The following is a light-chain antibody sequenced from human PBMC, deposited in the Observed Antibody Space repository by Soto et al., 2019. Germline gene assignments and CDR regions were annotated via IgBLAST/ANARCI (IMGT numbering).Light chain of an antibody. CDR1: QSVSDSY. V-gene: IGKV3-20*01. J-gene: IGKJ2*01. CDR3: QQYGTSPYA. CDR2: GAS. Sequence: EIVLTQSPGTLSLSPGERATLSCRASQSVSDSYLAWYQHRPGQTPRLLIYGASSRATGIPDRFSGSGSGTDFTLTISRLEPEDVAVYYCQQYGTSPYAFGQGTKLEI.